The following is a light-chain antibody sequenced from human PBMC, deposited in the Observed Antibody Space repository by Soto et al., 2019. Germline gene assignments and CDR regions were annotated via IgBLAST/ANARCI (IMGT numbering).Light chain of an antibody. CDR1: QRISTY. J-gene: IGKJ4*01. CDR3: LQHNSYPLT. Sequence: DIQMTQSPSSLSASVGDRVTLTCRASQRISTYLNWYQQKPGKAPKLLIYAASTLQSGVPSRFSGSGSGTEFTLTISSLQPEDFATYYCLQHNSYPLTFGGGTKVDIK. CDR2: AAS. V-gene: IGKV1-17*01.